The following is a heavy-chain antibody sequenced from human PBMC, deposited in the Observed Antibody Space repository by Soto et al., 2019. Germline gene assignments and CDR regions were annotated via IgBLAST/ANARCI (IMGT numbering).Heavy chain of an antibody. D-gene: IGHD6-6*01. CDR1: GGSISSYY. J-gene: IGHJ6*02. V-gene: IGHV4-59*01. Sequence: SSETLSLTCTVSGGSISSYYWSWIRQPPGKGLEWIGYIYYSGSTNYNPSLKSRVTISVDTSKNQFSLKLSSVTAADTAVYYCARVSSDSSSSATRNYYYYGMDVWGQGTTVTVSS. CDR2: IYYSGST. CDR3: ARVSSDSSSSATRNYYYYGMDV.